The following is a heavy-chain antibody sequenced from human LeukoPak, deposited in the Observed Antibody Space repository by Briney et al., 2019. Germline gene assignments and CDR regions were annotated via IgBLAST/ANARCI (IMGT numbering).Heavy chain of an antibody. V-gene: IGHV3-23*01. J-gene: IGHJ6*02. CDR1: GFTFSSYA. CDR2: ISGSGGST. Sequence: PGGSLRLSCAASGFTFSSYAMSWARQAPGKGLEWVSAISGSGGSTYYADSVKGRFTISRDNSKNTLCLQMNSLRAEDTAVYYCAKVALNYSGSGSYYGMDVWGQGTTVTVSS. D-gene: IGHD3-10*01. CDR3: AKVALNYSGSGSYYGMDV.